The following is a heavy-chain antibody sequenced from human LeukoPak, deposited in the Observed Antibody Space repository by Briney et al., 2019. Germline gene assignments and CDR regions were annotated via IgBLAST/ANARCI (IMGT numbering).Heavy chain of an antibody. CDR1: GYTFSGYY. CDR3: ARDQLRYLDWLLYNFDY. D-gene: IGHD3-9*01. Sequence: ASVKVSCKTSGYTFSGYYMHWVRQAPGQGLEWMGWINPNSGGTNYAQKFQGRVTMTRDTSISTAYMELSRLRSDDTAVYYCARDQLRYLDWLLYNFDYWGQGTLVTVSS. V-gene: IGHV1-2*02. J-gene: IGHJ4*02. CDR2: INPNSGGT.